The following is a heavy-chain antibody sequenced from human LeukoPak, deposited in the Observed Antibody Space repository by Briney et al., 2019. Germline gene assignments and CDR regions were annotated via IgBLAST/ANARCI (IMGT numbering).Heavy chain of an antibody. Sequence: SETLSLTCTVSGDSISSRSYYWGWIRQPPGKGLEWIGSIYNSGNTYYNPSLKSRVTISVDTSKNQFSLKLSSVTAADTAVYYCARDLGSRTGYWGQGTLVTVSS. CDR3: ARDLGSRTGY. V-gene: IGHV4-39*07. CDR1: GDSISSRSYY. CDR2: IYNSGNT. D-gene: IGHD3-16*01. J-gene: IGHJ4*02.